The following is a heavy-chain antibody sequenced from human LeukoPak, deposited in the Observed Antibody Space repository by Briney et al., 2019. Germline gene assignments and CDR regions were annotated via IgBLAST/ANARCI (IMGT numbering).Heavy chain of an antibody. CDR3: ARAMSTFGGVRNYFDS. D-gene: IGHD3-16*01. V-gene: IGHV3-48*04. J-gene: IGHJ4*02. CDR2: ISSSSSTI. CDR1: GFTFSSYS. Sequence: GGSLRLSCAASGFTFSSYSMNWVRQAPRKGLEWVSYISSSSSTIYYADSVKGRFRISRDNAKSSLDLEMNSLRAEDTAVYCCARAMSTFGGVRNYFDSWGQGTLVTVSS.